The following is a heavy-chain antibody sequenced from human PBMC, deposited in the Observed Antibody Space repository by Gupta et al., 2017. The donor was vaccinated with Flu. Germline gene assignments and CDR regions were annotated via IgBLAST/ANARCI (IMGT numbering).Heavy chain of an antibody. CDR1: GFTFSNYG. J-gene: IGHJ4*02. CDR3: VRDGNFDRSGYFLDS. CDR2: IWHDGSEK. Sequence: QVQLVESGGGVVQPGRFLRLSCVASGFTFSNYGMHWVRQAPGKGLEWLGLIWHDGSEKYYSDSARGRFTISRDNSKNTLYLQMDSLSAEDTAVYYCVRDGNFDRSGYFLDSWGQGNLVTVSS. D-gene: IGHD3-22*01. V-gene: IGHV3-33*01.